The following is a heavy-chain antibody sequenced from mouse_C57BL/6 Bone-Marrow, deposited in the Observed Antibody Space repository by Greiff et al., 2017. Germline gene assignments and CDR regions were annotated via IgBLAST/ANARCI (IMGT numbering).Heavy chain of an antibody. CDR1: GYTFTEYT. J-gene: IGHJ2*01. V-gene: IGHV1-62-2*01. CDR2: FYPGSGSI. Sequence: VQGVESGAELVKPGASVKLSCKASGYTFTEYTIHWVKQRSGQGLEWIGWFYPGSGSIKYNERFKDKATLTADKSSSTVYMELSRLTSEDSAVYFCARHEVYYGSSHYFDYWGQGTTLTVSS. D-gene: IGHD1-1*01. CDR3: ARHEVYYGSSHYFDY.